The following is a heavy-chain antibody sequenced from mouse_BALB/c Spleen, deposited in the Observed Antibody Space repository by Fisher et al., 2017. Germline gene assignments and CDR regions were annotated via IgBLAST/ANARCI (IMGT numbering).Heavy chain of an antibody. V-gene: IGHV1-50*01. J-gene: IGHJ1*01. CDR3: ARRNHPYWYFDV. Sequence: KFKGKATLTVDTSSSTAYMQLSSLASEDSALYYCARRNHPYWYFDVWGAGTTVTVSS.